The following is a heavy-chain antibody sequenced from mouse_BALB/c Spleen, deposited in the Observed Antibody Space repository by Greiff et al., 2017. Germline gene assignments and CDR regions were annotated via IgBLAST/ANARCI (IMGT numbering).Heavy chain of an antibody. CDR1: GFTFSSYY. D-gene: IGHD3-1*01. CDR3: ARHGGRATGYAMDY. V-gene: IGHV5-6-2*01. CDR2: INSNGGST. Sequence: EVKLMESGGGLVKLGGSLKLSCAASGFTFSSYYMSWVRQTPEKRLELVAAINSNGGSTYYPDTVKGRFTISRDNAKNTLYLQMSSLKSEDTALYYCARHGGRATGYAMDYWGQGTSVTVSS. J-gene: IGHJ4*01.